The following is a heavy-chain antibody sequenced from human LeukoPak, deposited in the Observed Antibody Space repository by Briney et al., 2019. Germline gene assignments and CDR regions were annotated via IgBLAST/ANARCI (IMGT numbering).Heavy chain of an antibody. J-gene: IGHJ5*02. V-gene: IGHV4-59*01. CDR1: GGSISRYY. CDR3: ARVSSGKTTWFDP. D-gene: IGHD6-19*01. Sequence: SETLSLTFTVSGGSISRYYWSWIRQPPGKGLECIWDIYYSGSTNYNPSLKSRVTISVDTSKNQCSLKLSSVPAADPAVHYCARVSSGKTTWFDPWGQGTLVTVSS. CDR2: IYYSGST.